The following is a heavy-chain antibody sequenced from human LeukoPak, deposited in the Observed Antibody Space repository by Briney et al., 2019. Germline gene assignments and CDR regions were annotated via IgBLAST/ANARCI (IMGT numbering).Heavy chain of an antibody. CDR3: ARDLRMVVAATRVGIGLLGY. CDR2: IWYDGSNK. J-gene: IGHJ4*02. V-gene: IGHV3-33*01. Sequence: GGSLRLSCAASGFTFSSYGMHWVRQAPGKGLEWVAVIWYDGSNKYYADSVKGRFTISRDNSKNTLYLQMNSLRAEDTAVYYCARDLRMVVAATRVGIGLLGYWGQGTLVTVSS. D-gene: IGHD2-15*01. CDR1: GFTFSSYG.